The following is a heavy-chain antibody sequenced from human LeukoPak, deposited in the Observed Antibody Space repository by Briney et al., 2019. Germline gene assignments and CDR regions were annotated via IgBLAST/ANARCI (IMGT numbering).Heavy chain of an antibody. CDR1: GFTFDDYA. Sequence: PGRSLRLSCAASGFTFDDYAMHWVRQAPGKGLEWVSGISWNSGSIGYADSVKGRFTISRDNAKNSLYLQMNSLRAEDTAVYYCARGDSSGYYYPEIWGQGTLVTVSS. CDR2: ISWNSGSI. V-gene: IGHV3-9*01. J-gene: IGHJ4*02. CDR3: ARGDSSGYYYPEI. D-gene: IGHD3-22*01.